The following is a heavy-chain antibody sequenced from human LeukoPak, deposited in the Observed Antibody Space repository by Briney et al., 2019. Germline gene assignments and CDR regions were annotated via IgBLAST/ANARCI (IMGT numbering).Heavy chain of an antibody. Sequence: SETLSLTCTVSGGSISSGGYYWSWIRQHPGKGLEWIGYIYYSGSTYYNPSLKSRVTISVDTSKNQFSLKLSSVTAADTAVYYGGRDDGGKWPVRGGAFDYWGQGTLVTVSS. CDR3: GRDDGGKWPVRGGAFDY. D-gene: IGHD6-19*01. V-gene: IGHV4-31*03. J-gene: IGHJ4*02. CDR2: IYYSGST. CDR1: GGSISSGGYY.